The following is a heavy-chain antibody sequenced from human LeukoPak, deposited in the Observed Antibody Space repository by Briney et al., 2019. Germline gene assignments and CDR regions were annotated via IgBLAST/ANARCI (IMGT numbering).Heavy chain of an antibody. V-gene: IGHV3-23*01. CDR1: GFAFDNHV. D-gene: IGHD5-18*01. Sequence: GGALRLSCAASGFAFDNHVMRWVRHLAGKGLQWVSAISIRGETSFYADFVKSRFNVSRDNSGKRLFLQMNSLRVEDTGVYYCARVSGGLHRYGSLDDWGQGTLVTVSS. CDR3: ARVSGGLHRYGSLDD. J-gene: IGHJ4*02. CDR2: ISIRGETS.